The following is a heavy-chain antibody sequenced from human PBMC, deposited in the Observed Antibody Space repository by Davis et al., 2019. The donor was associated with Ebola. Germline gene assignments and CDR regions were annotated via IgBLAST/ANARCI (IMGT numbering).Heavy chain of an antibody. CDR2: ISSSSSYI. J-gene: IGHJ4*02. CDR1: GFTFSSYD. Sequence: GESLKISCAASGFTFSSYDMHWVRQAPGKGLEWVSSISSSSSYIYYADSVKGRFTISRDNAKNSLYLQMNSLRAEDTAVYYCARIAAAGHFDYWGQGTLVTVSS. CDR3: ARIAAAGHFDY. D-gene: IGHD6-13*01. V-gene: IGHV3-21*04.